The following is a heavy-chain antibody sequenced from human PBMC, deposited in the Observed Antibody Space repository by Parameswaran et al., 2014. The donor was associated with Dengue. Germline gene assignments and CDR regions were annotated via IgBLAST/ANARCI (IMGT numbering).Heavy chain of an antibody. CDR3: ARRDGSGHAFDI. D-gene: IGHD2-15*01. Sequence: RGVRQMPGKGLEWMGRIDPSDSYTNYSPSFQGHVTISADKSISTAYLQWSSLKASDTAMYYCARRDGSGHAFDIWGQGTMVTVSS. CDR2: IDPSDSYT. J-gene: IGHJ3*02. V-gene: IGHV5-10-1*01.